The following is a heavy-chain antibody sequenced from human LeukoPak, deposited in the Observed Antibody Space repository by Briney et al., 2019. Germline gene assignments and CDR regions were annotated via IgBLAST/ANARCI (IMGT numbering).Heavy chain of an antibody. J-gene: IGHJ5*02. CDR3: AHTGSAHGDDWFDP. Sequence: SGPTLVKPTETLTLTCTFSGFSLHTRGVGVGWIRQAPGKALEWLALISRDDDKRYRPSLKSRLTITKDTSKNRVALTLANLDPVDTATYYCAHTGSAHGDDWFDPWGQGTLVTVSS. CDR2: ISRDDDK. D-gene: IGHD7-27*01. V-gene: IGHV2-5*02. CDR1: GFSLHTRGVG.